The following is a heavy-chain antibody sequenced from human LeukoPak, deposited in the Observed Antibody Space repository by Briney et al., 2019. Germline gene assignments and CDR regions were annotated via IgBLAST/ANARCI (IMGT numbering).Heavy chain of an antibody. D-gene: IGHD3-16*01. Sequence: SETLSLTCIVSGDSINSYYWSWIRQPSGKGLEWIGHIYYSGSTNYNPSLKSRVTMSVDTSENQFSLKLTSVTAADTAVYFCVRHPWRLGSRDYNFDYWGQGILVTVSS. V-gene: IGHV4-59*08. CDR1: GDSINSYY. CDR2: IYYSGST. CDR3: VRHPWRLGSRDYNFDY. J-gene: IGHJ4*02.